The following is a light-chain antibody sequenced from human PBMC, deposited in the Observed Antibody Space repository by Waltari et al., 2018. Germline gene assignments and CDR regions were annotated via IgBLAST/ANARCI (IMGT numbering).Light chain of an antibody. CDR2: DAS. J-gene: IGKJ4*01. CDR1: QSVSSN. V-gene: IGKV3-11*01. CDR3: QQRSNWPT. Sequence: EIVLTQSPDTLSLSPGERATLSCRASQSVSSNLAWYQQKPGQAPRLLIYDASNRATDIPARFSGSGSGTDFTLTISSLEPEDFAVYYCQQRSNWPTFGGGTKVEIK.